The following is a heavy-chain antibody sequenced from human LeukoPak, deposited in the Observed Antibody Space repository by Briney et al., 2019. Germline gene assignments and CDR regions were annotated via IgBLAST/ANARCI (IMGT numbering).Heavy chain of an antibody. J-gene: IGHJ4*02. V-gene: IGHV3-30*18. CDR1: GFTFSSYG. Sequence: PGGSLRLSCSASGFTFSSYGMHWVRQAPGKGLEWVAVISYDGNNKYYADSVKGRFTISRDNSKNTLYLQVNSLRAEDTAVYYCAKRSGTGSGRYVLDYWGQGTLVTVSS. D-gene: IGHD6-19*01. CDR2: ISYDGNNK. CDR3: AKRSGTGSGRYVLDY.